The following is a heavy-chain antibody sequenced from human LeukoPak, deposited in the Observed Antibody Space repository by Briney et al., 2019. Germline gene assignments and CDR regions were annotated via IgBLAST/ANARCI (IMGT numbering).Heavy chain of an antibody. J-gene: IGHJ4*02. CDR1: GGSISSYY. Sequence: SETLSLTCTVSGGSISSYYWSWIRQPPGKGLEWIGYIYYSGSTNYNPSLKSRVTISVDTSKNQFSLKLSSVTAADPAVYYCARAGRYDSSGYDYWGQGTLVTVSS. D-gene: IGHD3-22*01. V-gene: IGHV4-59*01. CDR3: ARAGRYDSSGYDY. CDR2: IYYSGST.